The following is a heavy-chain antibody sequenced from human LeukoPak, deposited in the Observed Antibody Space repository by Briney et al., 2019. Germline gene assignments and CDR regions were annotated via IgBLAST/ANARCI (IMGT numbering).Heavy chain of an antibody. CDR3: AKDLYCSSTSCYTTDY. V-gene: IGHV3-48*04. D-gene: IGHD2-2*02. CDR1: GFTFSSYS. Sequence: GGSLRLSCAASGFTFSSYSMNWVRQAPGKGLEGVSYISSSSSTIYYADSVEGRFTISRDNAKNSLYLQMNSLRAEDTAVYYCAKDLYCSSTSCYTTDYWGQGTLVTVSS. J-gene: IGHJ4*02. CDR2: ISSSSSTI.